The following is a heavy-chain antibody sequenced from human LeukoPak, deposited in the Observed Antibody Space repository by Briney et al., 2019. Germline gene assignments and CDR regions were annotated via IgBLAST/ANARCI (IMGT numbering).Heavy chain of an antibody. D-gene: IGHD2-15*01. Sequence: PGGSLRLSCAASGFTFSSYAMSWVRQAPGKGLEWVSAISGSGGSTYYADSVKGRFTISRDNSKNTLYLQMNSLRAEDTAVYYCAKAGYCSGGSCPFDYGMDVWGQGTTVTVSS. CDR2: ISGSGGST. CDR1: GFTFSSYA. J-gene: IGHJ6*02. CDR3: AKAGYCSGGSCPFDYGMDV. V-gene: IGHV3-23*01.